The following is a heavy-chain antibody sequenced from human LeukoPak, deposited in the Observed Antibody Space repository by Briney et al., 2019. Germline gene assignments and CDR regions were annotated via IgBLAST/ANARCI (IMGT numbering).Heavy chain of an antibody. V-gene: IGHV4-59*08. Sequence: SETLSLTCTVSGGSISSYYWSWIRQPPGKGLEWIGYIYYSGNTNYNPSLKSRVTISVDTSKNQFSLKLSSVTAADTAVYYCARLRSAADAFDIWGEGTMVTVSS. CDR3: ARLRSAADAFDI. D-gene: IGHD1-14*01. CDR1: GGSISSYY. J-gene: IGHJ3*02. CDR2: IYYSGNT.